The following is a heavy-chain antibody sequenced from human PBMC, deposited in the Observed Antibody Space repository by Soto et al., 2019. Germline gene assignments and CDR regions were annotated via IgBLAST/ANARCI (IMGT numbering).Heavy chain of an antibody. V-gene: IGHV4-31*03. Sequence: SETLSLTCTVSGGSISSGGYYWSWIRQHPGKGLEWIGYIYYSGSTYYNPSLKSRVTISVDTSKNQFSLKLSSVTAADTAVYYCARGDCSGGRCSTSWFDPWGQGTLVTVSS. CDR1: GGSISSGGYY. CDR2: IYYSGST. CDR3: ARGDCSGGRCSTSWFDP. D-gene: IGHD2-15*01. J-gene: IGHJ5*02.